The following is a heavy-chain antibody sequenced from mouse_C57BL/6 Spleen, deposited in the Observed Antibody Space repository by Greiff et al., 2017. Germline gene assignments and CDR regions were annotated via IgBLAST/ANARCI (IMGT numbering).Heavy chain of an antibody. V-gene: IGHV1-81*01. CDR1: GYTFTGYD. D-gene: IGHD1-1*01. CDR3: ARDYGSSYGYFDV. J-gene: IGHJ1*03. Sequence: QVQLQQSGAELARPGASVKLSCTASGYTFTGYDISWVKQRTGQGLEWIGEIYPRSGNTYYNEKFKGKATLTADTSSSTAYMELLSLTSEDSAVYFSARDYGSSYGYFDVWGTGTTVTVSS. CDR2: IYPRSGNT.